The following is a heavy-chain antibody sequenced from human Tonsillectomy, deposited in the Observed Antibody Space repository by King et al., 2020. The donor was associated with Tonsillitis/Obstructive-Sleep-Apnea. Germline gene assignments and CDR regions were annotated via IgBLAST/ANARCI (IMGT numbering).Heavy chain of an antibody. CDR3: ARDIAS. V-gene: IGHV3-7*03. CDR2: IKPDGSEK. Sequence: VQLQESGGDLVHPGGSLRLSCAASGFSFGTYWMTWVRQAPGKGLEWVANIKPDGSEKYYVDSVKGRFTISRDNAKNFLFLQMNTLRADDTAVYYCARDIASWGQGTLVTVSS. CDR1: GFSFGTYW. J-gene: IGHJ5*02. D-gene: IGHD2-15*01.